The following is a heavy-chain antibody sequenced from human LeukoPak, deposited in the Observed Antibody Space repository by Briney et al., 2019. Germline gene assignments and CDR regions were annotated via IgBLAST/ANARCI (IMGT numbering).Heavy chain of an antibody. J-gene: IGHJ5*02. CDR3: ARDLEGFDP. CDR1: GGSISSYY. V-gene: IGHV4-59*01. CDR2: IYYSGST. Sequence: PSETLFHTCTVSGGSISSYYWSWIRQPPGKGLEWIGYIYYSGSTNYNPSLKSRVTISVDTSKNQFSLKLSSVTAADTAVYYCARDLEGFDPWGQGTLVTVSS.